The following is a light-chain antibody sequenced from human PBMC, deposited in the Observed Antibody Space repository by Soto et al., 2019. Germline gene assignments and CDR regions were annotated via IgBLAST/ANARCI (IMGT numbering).Light chain of an antibody. CDR3: HQYGSSPIT. CDR2: SAS. J-gene: IGKJ5*01. CDR1: QSVSGDY. V-gene: IGKV3-20*01. Sequence: EIVLTQSPGTLSLSPGERATLSCMASQSVSGDYLAWYQQKPGQAPRLLIYSASLKPAGIPDRFSGSGSATDFTLTISRLEPEDFALFYCHQYGSSPITFGQGTRLEIK.